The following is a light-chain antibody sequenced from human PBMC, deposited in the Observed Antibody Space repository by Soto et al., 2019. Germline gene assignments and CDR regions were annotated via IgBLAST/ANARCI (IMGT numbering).Light chain of an antibody. CDR3: QTWGTDIVV. V-gene: IGLV4-69*01. Sequence: QLVLTQSPSASASLGASVKLTCTLSSGHSSYAIAWHQQQPEKGPRYLMKVNSDGSHSKGDGIPDRFSGSSSGAERYLTISSLRSEDEADYYCQTWGTDIVVFGGGTKLTVL. CDR1: SGHSSYA. CDR2: VNSDGSH. J-gene: IGLJ2*01.